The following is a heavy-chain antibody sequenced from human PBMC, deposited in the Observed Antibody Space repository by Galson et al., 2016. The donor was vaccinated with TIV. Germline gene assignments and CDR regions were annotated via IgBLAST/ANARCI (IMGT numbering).Heavy chain of an antibody. V-gene: IGHV1-2*02. CDR2: INPNSSDT. Sequence: SVKVSCKASGCTFIGYYMHWVRQAPGQGLEWMGWINPNSSDTNYAQRFQGRVTMTTDTSTNTAYMELRSLGSDDTAVYYCATELYCSSISCYYYYGLDVWGHGTTVTVSS. CDR1: GCTFIGYY. CDR3: ATELYCSSISCYYYYGLDV. D-gene: IGHD2-2*01. J-gene: IGHJ6*02.